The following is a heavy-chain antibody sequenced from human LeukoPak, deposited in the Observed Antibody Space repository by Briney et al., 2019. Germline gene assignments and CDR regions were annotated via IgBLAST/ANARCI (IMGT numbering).Heavy chain of an antibody. CDR3: ARDSTTYYYDSSGPYPDY. CDR1: GGTFSSYA. CDR2: IIPIFGTA. D-gene: IGHD3-22*01. J-gene: IGHJ4*02. Sequence: SVKVSCKASGGTFSSYAISWVRQAPGQGLEWMGGIIPIFGTANYAQKFQGRVTITADESTSTAYMELRSLRSDDTAVYYCARDSTTYYYDSSGPYPDYWGQGTLVTVSS. V-gene: IGHV1-69*13.